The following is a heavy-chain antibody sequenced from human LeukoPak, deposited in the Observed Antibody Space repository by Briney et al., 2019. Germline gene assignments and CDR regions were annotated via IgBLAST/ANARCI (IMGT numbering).Heavy chain of an antibody. V-gene: IGHV3-30*18. J-gene: IGHJ4*02. CDR2: ISSDGSNA. D-gene: IGHD3/OR15-3a*01. CDR1: GFTFSNHV. CDR3: AKDSVVMNFFES. Sequence: GGSLRLSCAASGFTFSNHVMHWVRQSPGKGLEWVAVISSDGSNADYADSVKGRFTISRDNSKNTLYLELHRLRAEDTAVYYCAKDSVVMNFFESWGQGTLVTVSS.